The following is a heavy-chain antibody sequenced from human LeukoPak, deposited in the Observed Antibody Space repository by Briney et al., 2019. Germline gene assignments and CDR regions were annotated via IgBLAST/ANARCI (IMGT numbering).Heavy chain of an antibody. D-gene: IGHD3-10*01. Sequence: SETLSLTCNVSGGSIRGYYWSWIRQPPGKGLEWIGYIYTSGSTNYSPSLKSRVTMSVDTSKNQFSLKVNSVTAADTAVYYCARVYDSGSQAYFYYMDVWGKGTTVTISS. CDR3: ARVYDSGSQAYFYYMDV. J-gene: IGHJ6*03. CDR1: GGSIRGYY. CDR2: IYTSGST. V-gene: IGHV4-59*01.